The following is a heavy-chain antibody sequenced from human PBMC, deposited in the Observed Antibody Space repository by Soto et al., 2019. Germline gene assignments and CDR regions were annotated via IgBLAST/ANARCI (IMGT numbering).Heavy chain of an antibody. CDR1: GGSFSGYY. Sequence: PSETLSLTCAVYGGSFSGYYWSCIRQPPGKGLEGIGESNHSGSTNYNPSLKSRVTISVDTSKNQFSLKLSSVTAADTAVYYCARPQTLGIAARRGQWFEPWGQGTMVTVSS. CDR3: ARPQTLGIAARRGQWFEP. D-gene: IGHD6-6*01. V-gene: IGHV4-34*01. CDR2: SNHSGST. J-gene: IGHJ5*02.